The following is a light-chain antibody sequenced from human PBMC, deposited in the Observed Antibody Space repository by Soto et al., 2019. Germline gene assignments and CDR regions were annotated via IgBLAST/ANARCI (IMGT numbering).Light chain of an antibody. J-gene: IGKJ2*01. CDR2: VAS. Sequence: DIQMTQSPSSLSASVGDSVTITCRASQSISDYVNWYQQKPGKAPKLLIYVASILQSGVPSRFSGSGSGTDFTLTICSLLPEDFATYYCQQYNSYSLYTFGQGTKLDIK. V-gene: IGKV1-39*01. CDR3: QQYNSYSLYT. CDR1: QSISDY.